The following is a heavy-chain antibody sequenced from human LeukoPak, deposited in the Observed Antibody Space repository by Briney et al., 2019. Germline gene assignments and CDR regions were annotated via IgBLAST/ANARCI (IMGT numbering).Heavy chain of an antibody. CDR1: GFTISSNS. D-gene: IGHD5-12*01. Sequence: WGSLRLSCTVSGFTISSNSMSWVRQAPGKGLEWVSFIYSSVTHYSDSVKGRFTISRDNVKSSLYLQMNSLRAEDTALYYCARERGYSGQWEFDYWGQGTLVTVSS. V-gene: IGHV3-53*01. CDR3: ARERGYSGQWEFDY. J-gene: IGHJ4*02. CDR2: IYSSVT.